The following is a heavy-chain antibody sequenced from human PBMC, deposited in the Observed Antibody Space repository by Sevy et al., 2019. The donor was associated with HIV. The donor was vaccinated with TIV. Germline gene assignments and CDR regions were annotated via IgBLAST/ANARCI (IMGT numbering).Heavy chain of an antibody. J-gene: IGHJ4*02. CDR2: ISYDGNNK. CDR1: GFTFSSYG. V-gene: IGHV3-30*18. Sequence: GGSLRLSCAASGFTFSSYGMHWVRQAPGKGLEWVAVISYDGNNKYYAESVKGRFIISRDNSKKTLYLQMNSLRAEDTAVYYCAKAVPIDYWGQGTLVTVSS. D-gene: IGHD6-19*01. CDR3: AKAVPIDY.